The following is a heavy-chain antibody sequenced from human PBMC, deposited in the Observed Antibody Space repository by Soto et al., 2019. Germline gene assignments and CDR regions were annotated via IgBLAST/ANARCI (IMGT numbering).Heavy chain of an antibody. D-gene: IGHD3-10*01. CDR2: FRSGGDDDTT. CDR1: GFTFSSYS. V-gene: IGHV3-23*01. Sequence: GGSLRLSCAASGFTFSSYSMSWVRQAPGKGLEWVSGFRSGGDDDTTYYADSVRGRFTISRDNSKNTLFLQMNSLRAEDTAIYYCAKKVNSRSGSQFFDYWGQGTLVTLSS. J-gene: IGHJ4*02. CDR3: AKKVNSRSGSQFFDY.